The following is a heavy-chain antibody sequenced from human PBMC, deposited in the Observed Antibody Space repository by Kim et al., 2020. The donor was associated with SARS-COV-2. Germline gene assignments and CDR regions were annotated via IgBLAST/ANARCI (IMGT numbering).Heavy chain of an antibody. CDR2: INHSGST. V-gene: IGHV4-34*01. CDR1: GGSFSGYY. D-gene: IGHD3-22*01. J-gene: IGHJ6*02. CDR3: ARDRPLYYYDSSGYSQGMDV. Sequence: SETLSLTCAVYGGSFSGYYWSWIRQPPGKGLEWIGEINHSGSTNYNPSLKSRVTISVDTSKNQFSLKLSSVTAADTAVYYCARDRPLYYYDSSGYSQGMDVWGQGTTVTVSS.